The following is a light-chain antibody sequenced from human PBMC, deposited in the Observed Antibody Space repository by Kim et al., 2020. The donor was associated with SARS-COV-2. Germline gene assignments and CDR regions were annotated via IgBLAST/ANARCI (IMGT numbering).Light chain of an antibody. V-gene: IGKV1-33*01. Sequence: SVGDRVTITCQASQDISNFLNWYQQKPGKAPKLLIYDASNLETGVPSRFSGSGSGTDFTFTISSLQPEDIATYFCQQYDTVPPMYTFGQGTKLEIK. CDR1: QDISNF. CDR3: QQYDTVPPMYT. J-gene: IGKJ2*01. CDR2: DAS.